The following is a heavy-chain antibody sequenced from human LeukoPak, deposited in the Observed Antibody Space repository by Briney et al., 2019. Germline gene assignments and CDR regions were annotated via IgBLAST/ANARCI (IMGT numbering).Heavy chain of an antibody. V-gene: IGHV1-69*13. D-gene: IGHD3-3*01. J-gene: IGHJ6*03. CDR3: ARDQVERSGYSYWGYYYYYMDV. CDR2: IIPIFGTA. Sequence: SVKVSCKASGGTFSSYAISWVRQAPGQGLEWMGGIIPIFGTANYAQKFQGRVTITADESTSTAYMELSSLRSEDTAVYYCARDQVERSGYSYWGYYYYYMDVWGKGTTVTVSS. CDR1: GGTFSSYA.